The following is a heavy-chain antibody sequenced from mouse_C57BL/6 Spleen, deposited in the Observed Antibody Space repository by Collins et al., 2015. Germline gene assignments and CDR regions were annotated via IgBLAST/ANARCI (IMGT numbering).Heavy chain of an antibody. J-gene: IGHJ2*01. Sequence: QLQQPGAELVMPGASVKLSCKASGYTFTSYWMHWVKQRPGQGLEWIGEIDPSDSYTNYNQKFKGKSTLTVDKSSSTAYMQLSSLTSEDSAVYYCARRTYYSNLYYFDYWSQGTTLTVSS. CDR3: ARRTYYSNLYYFDY. V-gene: IGHV1-69*01. D-gene: IGHD2-5*01. CDR2: IDPSDSYT. CDR1: GYTFTSYW.